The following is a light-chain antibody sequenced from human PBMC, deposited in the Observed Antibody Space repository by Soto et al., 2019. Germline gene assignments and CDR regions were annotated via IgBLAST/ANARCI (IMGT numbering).Light chain of an antibody. Sequence: EIVLTQSPGTLSLSPGEGPTLSCRASQSVSSSYLAWYQQKPGQAPRLLIYGASSRATGIPDRFSGSGSGTDFTLTISRLEPEDFAVYYCQQYGSSLFTFGPGTKVDIK. CDR3: QQYGSSLFT. CDR2: GAS. V-gene: IGKV3-20*01. J-gene: IGKJ3*01. CDR1: QSVSSSY.